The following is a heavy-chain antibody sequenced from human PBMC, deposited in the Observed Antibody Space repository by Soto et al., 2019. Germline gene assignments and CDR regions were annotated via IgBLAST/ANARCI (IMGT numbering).Heavy chain of an antibody. V-gene: IGHV4-31*03. D-gene: IGHD3-10*01. J-gene: IGHJ4*02. Sequence: PSETLSLTCSVAGGSISTSGYYWSWIRQHPGKGLDWIGYIYYSGSIYYNPSLKSRVTISIDTSKNQFSLKLSSVTAADTAVYYCARVGEIIGDYWGQGVLVTVSS. CDR1: GGSISTSGYY. CDR3: ARVGEIIGDY. CDR2: IYYSGSI.